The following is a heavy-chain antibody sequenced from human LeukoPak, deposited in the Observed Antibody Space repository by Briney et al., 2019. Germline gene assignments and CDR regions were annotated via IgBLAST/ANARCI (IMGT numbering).Heavy chain of an antibody. V-gene: IGHV3-23*01. J-gene: IGHJ4*02. CDR3: ARWDDSSSCPDY. D-gene: IGHD6-6*01. CDR2: ITGSGGTT. Sequence: GGSLRLSCAASGFTFSSYAMTWVRQAPGKGLEWVSSITGSGGTTWYADSMKGRFTISRDNSKNTLYLRMNSLRAEDMAVYYCARWDDSSSCPDYWGRGTLVTVS. CDR1: GFTFSSYA.